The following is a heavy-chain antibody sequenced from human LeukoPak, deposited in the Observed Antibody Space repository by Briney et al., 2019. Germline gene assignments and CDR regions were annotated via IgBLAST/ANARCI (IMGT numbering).Heavy chain of an antibody. Sequence: PSETLSLTCTVSGGSLSSGSYYWSWIRQPAGKGLEWIGRIYTSGSTNYNPSLKSRVTISVDTSKNQFSLKLSSVTAADTAVYYCARDSYSSGWYNWFDPWGQGTLVTVSS. CDR1: GGSLSSGSYY. D-gene: IGHD6-19*01. CDR2: IYTSGST. V-gene: IGHV4-61*02. CDR3: ARDSYSSGWYNWFDP. J-gene: IGHJ5*02.